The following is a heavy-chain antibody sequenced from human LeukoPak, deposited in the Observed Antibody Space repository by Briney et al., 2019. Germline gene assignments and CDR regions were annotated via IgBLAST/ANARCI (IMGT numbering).Heavy chain of an antibody. V-gene: IGHV3-73*01. D-gene: IGHD3-22*01. CDR3: TRDRHNNNYDSRRPDQ. CDR1: GFTFSGSA. Sequence: GSLRLSCTASGFTFSGSAMHWVRQASGKGLEWVGRIRSKANSYATVYAASVKGRFTISRDDSKNTAYLQMDSLKTEDTAVYYCTRDRHNNNYDSRRPDQWGQGTLVTVSS. CDR2: IRSKANSYAT. J-gene: IGHJ4*02.